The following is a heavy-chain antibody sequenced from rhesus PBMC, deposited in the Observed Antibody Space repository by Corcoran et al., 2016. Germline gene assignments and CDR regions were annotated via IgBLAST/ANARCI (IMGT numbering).Heavy chain of an antibody. V-gene: IGHV2-95*01. CDR1: GLSVTTAGTG. J-gene: IGHJ6*01. CDR3: AGVGCSGTYCPSDRYGLDP. Sequence: QVTLKESGPALVKPTQTLTLTCTFSGLSVTTAGTGVGWSRQPHGKALEWLASIYWDDTKYYSTSLHSRLTISKDTSKNQVVLTMTNVDPVDTGTYFCAGVGCSGTYCPSDRYGLDPWGQGVIVTVSS. CDR2: IYWDDTK. D-gene: IGHD2-15*01.